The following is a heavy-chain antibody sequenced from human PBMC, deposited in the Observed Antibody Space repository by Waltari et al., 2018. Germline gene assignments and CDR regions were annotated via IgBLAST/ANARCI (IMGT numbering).Heavy chain of an antibody. CDR1: EGPFSSYA. J-gene: IGHJ3*02. D-gene: IGHD1-26*01. CDR2: ISPILGIA. CDR3: ASFKPGGAFDI. V-gene: IGHV1-69*10. Sequence: VKLVQAGAEVIKPGHSLKVPCKASEGPFSSYALSSVRQARGQGIGWMGWISPILGIANYAQRFQGRVTITADKSTSTAYMELSSLRSEDTGVYCCASFKPGGAFDIWGQGTMVTVSS.